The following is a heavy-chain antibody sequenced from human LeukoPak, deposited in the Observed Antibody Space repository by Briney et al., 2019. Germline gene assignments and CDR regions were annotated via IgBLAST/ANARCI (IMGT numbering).Heavy chain of an antibody. J-gene: IGHJ4*02. CDR1: GYTFTGYY. CDR2: INPNSGGT. CDR3: ARARRETISGVVTHFDY. V-gene: IGHV1-2*02. D-gene: IGHD3-3*01. Sequence: ASVKVSCKASGYTFTGYYMHWVRQAPGQGLEWMGWINPNSGGTNYAQKFQGRVTMTRDTSTSTVYMELSSLRSEDTAVYYCARARRETISGVVTHFDYWGQGTLVTVSS.